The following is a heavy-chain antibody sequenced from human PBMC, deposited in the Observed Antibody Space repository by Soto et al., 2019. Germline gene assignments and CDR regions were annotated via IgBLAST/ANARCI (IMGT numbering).Heavy chain of an antibody. CDR3: ARGHAPRTPGYCISTSCPPFDY. CDR2: ISAYNGNT. Sequence: ASVKVSCKASGYTFTSYAMHWVRQAPGQRLEWMGWISAYNGNTNYAQKLQGRVTMTTDTSTSTAYMELRSLRSDDTAVYYCARGHAPRTPGYCISTSCPPFDYWGQGTLVTVSS. J-gene: IGHJ4*02. V-gene: IGHV1-18*01. D-gene: IGHD2-2*01. CDR1: GYTFTSYA.